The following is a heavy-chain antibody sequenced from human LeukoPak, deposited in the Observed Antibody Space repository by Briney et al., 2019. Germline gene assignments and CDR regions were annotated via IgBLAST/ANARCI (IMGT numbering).Heavy chain of an antibody. CDR3: ARVDFQH. CDR2: ISYDGSNK. V-gene: IGHV3-30*04. J-gene: IGHJ1*01. Sequence: RGSLRLSCAASGFTFSSYAMHWVRQAPGKGLEWVAVISYDGSNKYYADSVKGRFTISRDNSKNTLYLQMNSLRAEDTAVYYCARVDFQHWGQGTLVTVSS. CDR1: GFTFSSYA.